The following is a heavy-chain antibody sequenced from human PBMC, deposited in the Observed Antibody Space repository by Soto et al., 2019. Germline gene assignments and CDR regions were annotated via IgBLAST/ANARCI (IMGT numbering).Heavy chain of an antibody. D-gene: IGHD2-2*02. CDR3: ARARFQVLYGKPYFDS. J-gene: IGHJ4*02. Sequence: PSETLSLTCNVSNGSISSSGYYWSWIRQHPGQGLEWIGYIYYSGNTYYNPSLKSRLTISVDTSKNHFSLMVDSVTAADTAVYYCARARFQVLYGKPYFDSWGQGTLVTAPQ. CDR2: IYYSGNT. V-gene: IGHV4-31*03. CDR1: NGSISSSGYY.